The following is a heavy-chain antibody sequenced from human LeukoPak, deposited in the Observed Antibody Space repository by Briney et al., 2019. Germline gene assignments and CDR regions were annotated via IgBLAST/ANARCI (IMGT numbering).Heavy chain of an antibody. CDR3: AKDLVVYCSSSSCPIDY. D-gene: IGHD2-2*01. J-gene: IGHJ4*02. Sequence: GGSLRLSCAAPGLTFSTYGMHWVRQAPGKGLEWVAFIRYDGTNKYYADSVKGRFTISRDNSKNTLYLQMNSLRPEDTALYYCAKDLVVYCSSSSCPIDYWGQGTLVTVSS. V-gene: IGHV3-30*02. CDR2: IRYDGTNK. CDR1: GLTFSTYG.